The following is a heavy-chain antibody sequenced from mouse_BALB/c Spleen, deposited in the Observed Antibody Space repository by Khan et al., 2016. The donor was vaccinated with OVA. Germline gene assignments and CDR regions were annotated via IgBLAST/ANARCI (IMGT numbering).Heavy chain of an antibody. Sequence: DVVLVVSGGGLLKPGGSLELSCAASGFTFSTYAMSFVRQTPQKRLQWVATISSDGDYIYYPDNVTGRFPISRDNAKNTLYLQMSSLRSGDTAMYYCARSPDGNFAYWGQGTLVTVSA. V-gene: IGHV5-9-1*01. CDR1: GFTFSTYA. CDR2: ISSDGDYI. CDR3: ARSPDGNFAY. D-gene: IGHD2-1*01. J-gene: IGHJ3*01.